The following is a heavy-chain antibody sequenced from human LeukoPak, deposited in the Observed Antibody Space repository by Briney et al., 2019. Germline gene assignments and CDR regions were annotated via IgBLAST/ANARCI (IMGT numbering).Heavy chain of an antibody. CDR2: IYHSGST. CDR1: GGSISSSNW. CDR3: ARGRIAVAAPDNWFDP. J-gene: IGHJ5*02. D-gene: IGHD6-19*01. Sequence: SETLSLTCAVSGGSISSSNWWSWVRQPPGKGLEWIGEIYHSGSTNYNPSLKSRVTISVDKSKNQFSLKLSSVTAADTAVYYCARGRIAVAAPDNWFDPWGQGTLVTVSS. V-gene: IGHV4-4*02.